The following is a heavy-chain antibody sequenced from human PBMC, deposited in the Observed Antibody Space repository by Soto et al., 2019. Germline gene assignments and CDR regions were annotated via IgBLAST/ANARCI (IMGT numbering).Heavy chain of an antibody. D-gene: IGHD6-19*01. CDR3: ARAVAVPADFDY. J-gene: IGHJ4*02. Sequence: ASVKVSCKASGYTFTCYAMHWVRQAPGQRLEWMGWINAGNGNTKYSQKFQGRVTITRDTSASTAYMELSSLRSEDTAVYYCARAVAVPADFDYWGLGTLVTVS. CDR1: GYTFTCYA. CDR2: INAGNGNT. V-gene: IGHV1-3*01.